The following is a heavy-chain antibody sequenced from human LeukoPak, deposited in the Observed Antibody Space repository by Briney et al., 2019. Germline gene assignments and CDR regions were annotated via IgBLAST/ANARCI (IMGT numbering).Heavy chain of an antibody. CDR3: ARARTYYDFWSGYYTGPYYFDY. J-gene: IGHJ4*02. CDR2: INHSGST. Sequence: SETLSLTCAVYGGSFSGYYWSWIRQPPGKGLEWIGEINHSGSTNYNPSLKSRVTISVDTSKNQFSLKLSSVTAADTAVYYCARARTYYDFWSGYYTGPYYFDYLGQGTLVTVSS. CDR1: GGSFSGYY. D-gene: IGHD3-3*01. V-gene: IGHV4-34*01.